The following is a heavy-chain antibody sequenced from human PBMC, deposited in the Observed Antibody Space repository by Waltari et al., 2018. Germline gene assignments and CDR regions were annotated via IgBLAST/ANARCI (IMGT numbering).Heavy chain of an antibody. D-gene: IGHD2-21*01. J-gene: IGHJ4*02. CDR3: ARLGGCGGDCPHDY. CDR2: IYHSGST. V-gene: IGHV4-38-2*01. CDR1: GFTFSSYA. Sequence: VQLLESGGGLVQPGGSLRLSCAASGFTFSSYAMRWVRQAPGKGLEWIGSIYHSGSTYYNPSLKSRVTISVDTSKNQFSLKLSSVTAADTAVYYCARLGGCGGDCPHDYWGQGTLVTVSS.